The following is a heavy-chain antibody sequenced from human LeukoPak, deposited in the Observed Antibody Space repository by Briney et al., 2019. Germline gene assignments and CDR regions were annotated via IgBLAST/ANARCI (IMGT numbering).Heavy chain of an antibody. CDR3: AVGYSSSSDFDY. D-gene: IGHD6-6*01. Sequence: PGGSLRLSCAVSGFTVSSNYMSWVRQAPGKGLEWVSVIYSSGTTYYADSVKGRFTTSRDNSKNTLYLQMNSLRAEDTAVYYCAVGYSSSSDFDYWGQGTLVTVSS. CDR1: GFTVSSNY. V-gene: IGHV3-66*01. CDR2: IYSSGTT. J-gene: IGHJ4*02.